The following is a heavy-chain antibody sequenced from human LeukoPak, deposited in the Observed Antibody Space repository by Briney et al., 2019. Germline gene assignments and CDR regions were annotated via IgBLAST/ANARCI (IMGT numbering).Heavy chain of an antibody. CDR2: ISSSSSSI. CDR3: ARETTGFDY. D-gene: IGHD1-1*01. Sequence: GGPRSLSCAASGFTFSSNTMNWVRKAPGKGLEWISSISSSSSSIYYVDSVKGRFTISRDDDNNSLFLQLNSLRAEDTAVYYCARETTGFDYWGQGTLVTVSS. V-gene: IGHV3-48*01. J-gene: IGHJ4*02. CDR1: GFTFSSNT.